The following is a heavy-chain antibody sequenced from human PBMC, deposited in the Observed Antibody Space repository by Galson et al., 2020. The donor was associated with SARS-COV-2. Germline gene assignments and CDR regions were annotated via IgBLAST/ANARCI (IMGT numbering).Heavy chain of an antibody. CDR1: GYNFRSNW. CDR3: TRLAAHCSAGDCYSYFDS. Sequence: PGGSLRLSCKGSGYNFRSNWIGWVRQMPGKGLEWMGIVYPGDSDTKYNPSFQGHVTISADWSITTAYLQWSSLKTSDTAMYYCTRLAAHCSAGDCYSYFDSWGQGTPVTVSS. D-gene: IGHD2-15*01. J-gene: IGHJ4*02. V-gene: IGHV5-51*01. CDR2: VYPGDSDT.